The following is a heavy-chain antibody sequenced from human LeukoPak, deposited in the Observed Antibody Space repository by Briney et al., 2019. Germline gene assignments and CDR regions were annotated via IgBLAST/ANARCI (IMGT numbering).Heavy chain of an antibody. J-gene: IGHJ5*02. CDR3: ARRGCCSSTSCYLGWFDP. Sequence: SETLSLTCAVSGYSISSGYYWGWIRQPPGKGLEWIGSIYHNGSTYYNPSLKSRVTISVDTSKNQFSLKLSSVTAADTAVYYCARRGCCSSTSCYLGWFDPWGQGTLVTVSS. CDR2: IYHNGST. V-gene: IGHV4-38-2*01. CDR1: GYSISSGYY. D-gene: IGHD2-2*01.